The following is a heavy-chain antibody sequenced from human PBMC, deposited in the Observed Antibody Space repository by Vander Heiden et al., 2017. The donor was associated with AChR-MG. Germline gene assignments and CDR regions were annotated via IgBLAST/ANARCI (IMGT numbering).Heavy chain of an antibody. CDR3: ARRGAGSPFDY. CDR2: IYYSGST. D-gene: IGHD3-10*01. CDR1: GCSISSISYY. V-gene: IGHV4-39*01. J-gene: IGHJ4*01. Sequence: QLQLQESGPGLAKPSETLSLTCTVSGCSISSISYYWGWIRQPPGEGLEWIGSIYYSGSTYYNPSLKSRVTISVDTSKNQFSLKLSSVTAADTAVYYCARRGAGSPFDYWGHGPLVTDSS.